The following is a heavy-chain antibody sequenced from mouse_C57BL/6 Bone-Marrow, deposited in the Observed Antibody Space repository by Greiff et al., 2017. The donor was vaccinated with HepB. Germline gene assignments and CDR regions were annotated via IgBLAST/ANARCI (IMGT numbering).Heavy chain of an antibody. CDR1: GFSFNTYA. V-gene: IGHV10-1*01. D-gene: IGHD4-1*01. Sequence: EVKLLESGGGLVQPKGSLKLSCAASGFSFNTYAMNWVRQAPGKGLEWVARIRSKSNNYATYYADSVKDRFTISRDDSESMLYLQMNNLKTEDTAMYYCVRHAGTDAMDYWGQGTSVTVSS. CDR3: VRHAGTDAMDY. CDR2: IRSKSNNYAT. J-gene: IGHJ4*01.